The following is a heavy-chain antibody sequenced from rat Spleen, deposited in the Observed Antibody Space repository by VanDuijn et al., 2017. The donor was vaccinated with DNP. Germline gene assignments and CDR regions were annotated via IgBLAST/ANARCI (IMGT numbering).Heavy chain of an antibody. Sequence: EVQLVESGGGLVQPGRSLKLSCAASGFTFSSFVMAWVRQAAKKGLEWVATITSGGTNTYYPDSVKGRFPISRDNARSTLYLQMDSLRSEDTATYYCTRKYTKDYYWYFDFWGPGTMVTVSS. CDR1: GFTFSSFV. D-gene: IGHD1-6*01. CDR2: ITSGGTNT. V-gene: IGHV5-25*01. CDR3: TRKYTKDYYWYFDF. J-gene: IGHJ1*01.